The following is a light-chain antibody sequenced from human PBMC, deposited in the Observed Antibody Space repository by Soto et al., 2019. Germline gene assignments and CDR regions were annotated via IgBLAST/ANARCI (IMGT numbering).Light chain of an antibody. CDR2: DAS. CDR3: QQYNTFHLT. CDR1: QSVSTW. J-gene: IGKJ4*01. Sequence: DIQMTQSPSTLSASIGDRVTFTCRASQSVSTWLAWYQQKPGKAPKLLIYDASRLESGVPSRFSGSGSGTEFTLTVTSLQPDDFATYYCQQYNTFHLTFGGGTKVDIK. V-gene: IGKV1-5*01.